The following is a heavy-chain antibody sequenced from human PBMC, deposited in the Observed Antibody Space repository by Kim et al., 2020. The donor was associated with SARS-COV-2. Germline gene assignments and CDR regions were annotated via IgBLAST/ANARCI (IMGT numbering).Heavy chain of an antibody. J-gene: IGHJ4*02. CDR1: GFTFSSYG. CDR3: ASGCSSTSCYSGRVGFDY. CDR2: IWYDGSNK. D-gene: IGHD2-2*01. V-gene: IGHV3-33*01. Sequence: GGSLRLSCAASGFTFSSYGMHWVRQAPGKGLEWVAVIWYDGSNKYYADSVKGRFTISRDNSKNTLYLQMNSLRAEDTAVYYCASGCSSTSCYSGRVGFDYWGQGTLVTVSS.